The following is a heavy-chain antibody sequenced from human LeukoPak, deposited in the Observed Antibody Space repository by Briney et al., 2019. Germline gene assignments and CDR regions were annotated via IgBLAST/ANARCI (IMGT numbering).Heavy chain of an antibody. Sequence: PSETLSLTCAVYGGSFSGYYWSWIRQPPGKGLEWIGEINHSGSTNCNPSLKSRVTISVDTSKNQFSLKLSSVTAADTAVYYCVRAGQGWWELPMGRYWGQGTLVTVSS. CDR1: GGSFSGYY. CDR3: VRAGQGWWELPMGRY. CDR2: INHSGST. D-gene: IGHD1-26*01. J-gene: IGHJ4*02. V-gene: IGHV4-34*01.